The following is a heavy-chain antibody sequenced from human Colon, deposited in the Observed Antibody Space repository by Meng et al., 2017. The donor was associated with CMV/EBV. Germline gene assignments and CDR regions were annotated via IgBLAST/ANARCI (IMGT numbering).Heavy chain of an antibody. CDR2: INPNSGGT. V-gene: IGHV1-2*02. CDR1: GDTFTGYY. CDR3: ARALAVTTFDY. Sequence: ASVKVSCKASGDTFTGYYMHWVRQAPGQGLEWMGWINPNSGGTNYAQKFQGRVTMTRDTSISTAYMELRRLRSDDTAVYYCARALAVTTFDYWGQGTLVTVSS. J-gene: IGHJ4*02. D-gene: IGHD4-17*01.